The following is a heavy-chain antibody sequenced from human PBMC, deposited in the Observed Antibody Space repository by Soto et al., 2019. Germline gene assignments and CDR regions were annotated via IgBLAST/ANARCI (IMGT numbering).Heavy chain of an antibody. V-gene: IGHV3-23*01. Sequence: PGGCMRLSSAASRFTFSTYAMNWVRHAQGRGLECVSGISSSGDNTYYAVSVKDQSTISTDDSKNTLLLYENSLGDAGTAVYYFARGQRGVITYGRFDVWGQGTLVTVSS. J-gene: IGHJ5*02. CDR2: ISSSGDNT. D-gene: IGHD3-3*01. CDR3: ARGQRGVITYGRFDV. CDR1: RFTFSTYA.